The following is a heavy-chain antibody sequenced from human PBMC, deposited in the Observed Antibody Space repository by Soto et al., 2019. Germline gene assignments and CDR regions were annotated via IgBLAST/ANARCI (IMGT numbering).Heavy chain of an antibody. D-gene: IGHD5-18*01. CDR2: ISSDGSST. CDR3: ARGSRGYSYGYNDY. V-gene: IGHV3-74*01. J-gene: IGHJ4*02. Sequence: EVQLLESGGGLVQPGGSLRLSCAASGFTFSAYWMHWVRQAPGKGLVWVSRISSDGSSTTYADCAEDRFIISRDNAKNTLYLQVNSLRAEDTAVYYCARGSRGYSYGYNDYWGQGTLVSVSS. CDR1: GFTFSAYW.